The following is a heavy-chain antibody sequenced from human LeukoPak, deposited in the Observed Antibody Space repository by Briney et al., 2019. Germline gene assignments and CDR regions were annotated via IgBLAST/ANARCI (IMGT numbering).Heavy chain of an antibody. CDR1: GFTFSSYG. CDR2: ISYDGSNK. Sequence: PGGSLRLSCAASGFTFSSYGMHWVRQAPGKGLEWVAVISYDGSNKYYADSVKGRFTISRDNSKNTLYLQMNSLRAEDTAVYYCAKALEYYSSAFDIWGQGTMVTVSS. D-gene: IGHD2/OR15-2a*01. V-gene: IGHV3-30*18. CDR3: AKALEYYSSAFDI. J-gene: IGHJ3*02.